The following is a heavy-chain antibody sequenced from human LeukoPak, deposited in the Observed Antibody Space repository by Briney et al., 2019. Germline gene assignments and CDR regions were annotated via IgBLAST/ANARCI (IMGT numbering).Heavy chain of an antibody. J-gene: IGHJ3*01. CDR1: GFTFSTFG. CDR3: AKEGTHRFGPLIQRAYDV. Sequence: GGSLRLSCIASGFTFSTFGMHWVRQAPGKGLEWVTFIRDDGSAAYYGDSVKGRFIASRDHSRNTLYLQMNSLRPEDTSVYYWAKEGTHRFGPLIQRAYDVWGQGTRVIVSS. V-gene: IGHV3-30*02. CDR2: IRDDGSAA. D-gene: IGHD3-10*01.